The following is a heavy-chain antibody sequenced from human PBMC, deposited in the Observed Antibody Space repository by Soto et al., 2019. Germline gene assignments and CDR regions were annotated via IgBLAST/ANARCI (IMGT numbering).Heavy chain of an antibody. Sequence: GSLRLSCAASGFTFSSYSMNWVRQAPGKGLEWVSSISSSSSYIYYADSVKGRFTISRDNAKNSLYLQMNSLRAEDTAVYYCARDRGYDSSGYPDPHLDYWGQGTLVTVSS. CDR3: ARDRGYDSSGYPDPHLDY. CDR2: ISSSSSYI. J-gene: IGHJ4*02. D-gene: IGHD3-22*01. V-gene: IGHV3-21*01. CDR1: GFTFSSYS.